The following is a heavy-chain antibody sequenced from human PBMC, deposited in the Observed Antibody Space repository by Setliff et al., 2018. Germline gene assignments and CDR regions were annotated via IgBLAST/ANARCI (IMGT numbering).Heavy chain of an antibody. CDR2: IGSSGNTI. V-gene: IGHV3-48*03. Sequence: GGSLRLSCAASGFSFSGYEMSWVRQAPGKGLEWISYIGSSGNTIYYANSVKGRFTISRDNAKNSLFLQMNSLRAEDTAVYYCARENGDYDLDYWGQGALVTSPQ. CDR1: GFSFSGYE. D-gene: IGHD4-17*01. J-gene: IGHJ4*02. CDR3: ARENGDYDLDY.